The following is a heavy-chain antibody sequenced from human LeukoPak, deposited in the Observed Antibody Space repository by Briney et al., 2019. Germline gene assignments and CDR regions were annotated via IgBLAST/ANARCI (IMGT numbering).Heavy chain of an antibody. CDR1: GFTFSNAW. CDR2: IRYDGRNE. CDR3: AKDWSGNYVDLFFDS. D-gene: IGHD1-26*01. V-gene: IGHV3-30*02. Sequence: GGSLRLSCAASGFTFSNAWMSWVRQAPGKGLEWVAFIRYDGRNEYYADSVKGRFTTSRDNSKNTLYLQMNSLRPEDTAVYYCAKDWSGNYVDLFFDSWGQGTLVTVSS. J-gene: IGHJ4*02.